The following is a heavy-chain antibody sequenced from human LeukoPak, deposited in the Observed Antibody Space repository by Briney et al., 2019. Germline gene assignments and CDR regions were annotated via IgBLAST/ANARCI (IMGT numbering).Heavy chain of an antibody. CDR3: ARGVVIVGATNNYYYGMDV. CDR2: ISYDGSNK. CDR1: GFTFSSYA. J-gene: IGHJ6*02. D-gene: IGHD1-26*01. V-gene: IGHV3-30-3*01. Sequence: PGGSLRLSCAASGFTFSSYAMHWVRQAPGKGLEWVAVISYDGSNKYYADSVKGRFTISRDNSKNTLYLQMNSLRAEDTAVYYCARGVVIVGATNNYYYGMDVWGQGTTVTVSS.